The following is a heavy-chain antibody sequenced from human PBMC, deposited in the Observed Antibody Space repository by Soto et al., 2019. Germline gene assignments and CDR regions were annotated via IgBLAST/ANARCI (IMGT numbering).Heavy chain of an antibody. V-gene: IGHV4-59*01. J-gene: IGHJ4*02. CDR2: IYYSGST. CDR3: ARASPATLAYYYDSSGYYHYYFDY. CDR1: GGSISSYY. D-gene: IGHD3-22*01. Sequence: SETLSLTCTVYGGSISSYYWRWIRQPPGKGLEWIGYIYYSGSTNYNPSLKSRVTISVDTSKNQFSLKLSSVTAADTAVYYCARASPATLAYYYDSSGYYHYYFDYWGQGTLVTVSS.